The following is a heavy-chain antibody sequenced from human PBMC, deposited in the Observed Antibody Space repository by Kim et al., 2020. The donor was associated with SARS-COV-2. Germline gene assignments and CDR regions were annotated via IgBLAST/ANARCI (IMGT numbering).Heavy chain of an antibody. CDR2: INPSGGST. CDR1: GYTFTSYY. Sequence: ASVKVSCKASGYTFTSYYMHWVRQAPGQGLEWMGIINPSGGSTSYAQKFQGRVTMTRDTSTSTVYMELNSLRSEDTAVYYCATSQWLRGWFDPWVQGTLVTVSS. CDR3: ATSQWLRGWFDP. J-gene: IGHJ5*02. D-gene: IGHD3-22*01. V-gene: IGHV1-46*01.